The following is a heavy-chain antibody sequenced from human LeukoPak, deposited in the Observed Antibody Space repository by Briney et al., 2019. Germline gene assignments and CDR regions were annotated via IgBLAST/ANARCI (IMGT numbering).Heavy chain of an antibody. J-gene: IGHJ5*02. CDR2: IYPSNADT. Sequence: GESLKISCKGSGYTFTSYWIGWVRQMPGKGLEWMGIIYPSNADTRYSPSLQGQVTISADKSISTAYLQWSSLKASDTAMYYCARQGSRWCDPWGQGTLVTVSS. D-gene: IGHD2-15*01. CDR3: ARQGSRWCDP. CDR1: GYTFTSYW. V-gene: IGHV5-51*01.